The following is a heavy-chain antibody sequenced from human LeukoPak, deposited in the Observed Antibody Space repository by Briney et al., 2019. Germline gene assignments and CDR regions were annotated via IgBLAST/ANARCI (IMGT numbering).Heavy chain of an antibody. CDR3: ATSRSGSGWVFDY. D-gene: IGHD6-19*01. CDR1: GFTFSSYA. CDR2: ISGSGGST. J-gene: IGHJ4*02. V-gene: IGHV3-23*01. Sequence: GGPLSLSCAASGFTFSSYAMSWVRQAPGKGLEWVSAISGSGGSTYYADSVKGRFTISRDNSKNTLYLQMNSLRAEDTAVYYCATSRSGSGWVFDYWGQGTLVTVSS.